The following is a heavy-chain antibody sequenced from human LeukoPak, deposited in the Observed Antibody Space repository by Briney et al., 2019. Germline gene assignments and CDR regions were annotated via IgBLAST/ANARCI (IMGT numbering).Heavy chain of an antibody. CDR2: ISGSGGST. CDR1: GFTFSSYA. D-gene: IGHD3-3*01. Sequence: GGSLRLSCAASGFTFSSYAMSWVRQAPGKGLEWVSAISGSGGSTYYADSVKGRFTISRDNSKNTLYLQMNSLRAEDTAVYYCASYRFLEWLFPGGWFDPWGQGALVTVSS. V-gene: IGHV3-23*01. CDR3: ASYRFLEWLFPGGWFDP. J-gene: IGHJ5*02.